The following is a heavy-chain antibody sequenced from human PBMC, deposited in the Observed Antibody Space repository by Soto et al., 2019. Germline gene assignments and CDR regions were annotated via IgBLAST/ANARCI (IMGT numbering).Heavy chain of an antibody. J-gene: IGHJ5*02. Sequence: SETLSLTCTVSGGSISSSSYYWGWIRQPPGKGLEWIGSIYYSGSTYYNPSLKSRVTISVDTSKNQFSLKLSSVTAADTAVYYCASAGYDFWSGYSAGAINWFDPWGQGTLVTV. CDR2: IYYSGST. V-gene: IGHV4-39*01. D-gene: IGHD3-3*01. CDR3: ASAGYDFWSGYSAGAINWFDP. CDR1: GGSISSSSYY.